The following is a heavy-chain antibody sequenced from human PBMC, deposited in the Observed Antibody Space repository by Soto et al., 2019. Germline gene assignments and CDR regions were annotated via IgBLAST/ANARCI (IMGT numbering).Heavy chain of an antibody. V-gene: IGHV1-46*01. CDR1: GYTFTSYY. CDR3: ARDVVRGDNWFDP. J-gene: IGHJ5*02. D-gene: IGHD3-10*01. Sequence: GASVKVSCKASGYTFTSYYMHWVRQAPGQGLEWMGIINPSSGSTSYAQKFQGRVTMTTDTSTSTAYMELRSLRSDDTAVYYCARDVVRGDNWFDPWGQGTLVTVSS. CDR2: INPSSGST.